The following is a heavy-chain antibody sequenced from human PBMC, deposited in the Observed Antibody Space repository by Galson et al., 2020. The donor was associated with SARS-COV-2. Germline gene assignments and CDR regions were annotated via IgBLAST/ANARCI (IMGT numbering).Heavy chain of an antibody. CDR1: GFTFSSYA. CDR2: ISHDGSNK. Sequence: GGSLRLSCAASGFTFSSYAMHWVRQAPGKGLEWVAVISHDGSNKYYADSVKGRFTISRDNSKNTLYLQMNSLRAEDTAVYYCASVYSGSYYGPFDYWGQGTLVTVSS. D-gene: IGHD1-26*01. V-gene: IGHV3-30*04. J-gene: IGHJ4*02. CDR3: ASVYSGSYYGPFDY.